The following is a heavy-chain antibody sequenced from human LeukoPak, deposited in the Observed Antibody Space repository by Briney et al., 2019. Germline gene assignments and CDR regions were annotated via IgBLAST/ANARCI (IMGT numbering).Heavy chain of an antibody. Sequence: PSETLSLTCSVSGVSITSSTYSWGWLRQSPGKGLEWIGTLYYSVSISYNPSLKSRVTISVDTSKNQFSLKLNSVTAADTAIYYCARYRSPSAITADYFDYWGRGTLVTVSS. CDR1: GVSITSSTYS. J-gene: IGHJ4*02. D-gene: IGHD6-13*01. V-gene: IGHV4-39*01. CDR2: LYYSVSI. CDR3: ARYRSPSAITADYFDY.